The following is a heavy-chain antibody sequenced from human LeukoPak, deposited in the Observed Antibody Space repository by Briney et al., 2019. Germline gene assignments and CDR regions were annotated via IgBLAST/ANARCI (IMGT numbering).Heavy chain of an antibody. CDR3: ARAYKDRSLAGKKEFFQH. CDR1: GFTFDNYA. D-gene: IGHD6-19*01. CDR2: ISWSSGTI. Sequence: PGRSLRLSCAASGFTFDNYAMNWVRQVPGKGLEWISLISWSSGTIGYADSVKGRFTISRDNANNFLYLQMNSLRAEDTALYYCARAYKDRSLAGKKEFFQHWGQGTLVTVSS. V-gene: IGHV3-9*01. J-gene: IGHJ1*01.